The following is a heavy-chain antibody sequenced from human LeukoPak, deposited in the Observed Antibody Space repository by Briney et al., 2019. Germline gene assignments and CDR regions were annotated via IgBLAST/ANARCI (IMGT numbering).Heavy chain of an antibody. CDR1: GFTSSDYY. V-gene: IGHV3-11*01. J-gene: IGHJ6*02. CDR3: ARSNYYTVDV. Sequence: EGSLRLSCAAPGFTSSDYYRTWIRQPPGKGPEWISYISSSGGTTTYVDSVKGRFTISRDNAKNSLYLQMNSLRADDTAVYYCARSNYYTVDVWGQGTAVTVSS. CDR2: ISSSGGTT.